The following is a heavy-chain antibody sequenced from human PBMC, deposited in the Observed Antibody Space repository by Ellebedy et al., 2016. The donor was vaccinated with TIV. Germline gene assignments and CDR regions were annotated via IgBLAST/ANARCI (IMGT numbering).Heavy chain of an antibody. Sequence: GGSLRLSXAASGFSSSDYYISWIRQAPGKGLEWVSYISDSGSMIHYADSVKGRFTISRDNSKNSLYLQMNNLRAEDTAVYCRARISSGRSFYGMDVWGQGTTVTVSS. D-gene: IGHD6-19*01. CDR1: GFSSSDYY. V-gene: IGHV3-11*01. J-gene: IGHJ6*02. CDR3: ARISSGRSFYGMDV. CDR2: ISDSGSMI.